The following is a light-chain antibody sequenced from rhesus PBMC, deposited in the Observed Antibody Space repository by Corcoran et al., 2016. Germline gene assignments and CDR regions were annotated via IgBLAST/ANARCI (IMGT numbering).Light chain of an antibody. Sequence: QAAPTQSPSVSGSPGQSVTISCTGTSSDIGGYDHVSWYQQLPGKAPKVMIYEVNQRPSGVSDRFSGSKSGNTASLTISGLQAEDEADYYCCSYRSGSTYIFGAGTRLTVL. CDR3: CSYRSGSTYI. CDR1: SSDIGGYDH. J-gene: IGLJ1*01. CDR2: EVN. V-gene: IGLV2-13*03.